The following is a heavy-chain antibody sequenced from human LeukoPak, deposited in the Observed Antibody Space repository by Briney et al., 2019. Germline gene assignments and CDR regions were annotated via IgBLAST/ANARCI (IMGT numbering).Heavy chain of an antibody. V-gene: IGHV1-69*13. Sequence: VASVKVSCKASGGTFSSYAISWVRQAPGQGLEWMGGIIPIFGTANYAQKFQGRVTITADESTSTAYMELSSLRSEDTAVYYCARVEGIQLWSTGDYWGQGTLVTVSS. D-gene: IGHD5-18*01. J-gene: IGHJ4*02. CDR2: IIPIFGTA. CDR3: ARVEGIQLWSTGDY. CDR1: GGTFSSYA.